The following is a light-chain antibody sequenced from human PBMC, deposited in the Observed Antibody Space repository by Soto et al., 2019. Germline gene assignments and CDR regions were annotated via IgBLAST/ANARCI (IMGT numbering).Light chain of an antibody. CDR3: QQYNNWWT. J-gene: IGKJ1*01. CDR1: QSVSSN. CDR2: GAS. Sequence: EIVLTQSPGTLSLSPGERATLSCRASQSVSSNHLAWYQQKPGQAPRLLIYGASTRATGIPARFSGSGSGTQFTLTISSLQSEDFAVYYCQQYNNWWTFGQGTKVDIK. V-gene: IGKV3-15*01.